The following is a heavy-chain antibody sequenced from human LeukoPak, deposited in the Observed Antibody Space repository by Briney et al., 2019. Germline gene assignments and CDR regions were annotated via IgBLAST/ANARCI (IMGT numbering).Heavy chain of an antibody. V-gene: IGHV4-59*01. D-gene: IGHD2-2*02. J-gene: IGHJ5*02. CDR1: GGSISSYY. Sequence: SETLSLTCTVSGGSISSYYWSWIRQPPGKGLEWIGYIYYSGSTNYNPSLKSRVTISVDTSKNQFSLELSSVTAADTAVYYCAQGCTSCHTNWFDPWGQGTLVTVSS. CDR3: AQGCTSCHTNWFDP. CDR2: IYYSGST.